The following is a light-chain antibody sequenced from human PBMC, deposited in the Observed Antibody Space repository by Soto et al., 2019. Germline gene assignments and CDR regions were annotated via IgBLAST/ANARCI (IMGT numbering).Light chain of an antibody. CDR2: EVS. Sequence: QSALTQPPSASGSPGQSVTISCTGTSSDVGGYNYVSWYQQHPGKAPKLMIYEVSKRPSGVPDRFSGSKSGNTASLTVSGLQAEDEADYYYSSYAGSNNIWVFGGGTKLTVL. CDR1: SSDVGGYNY. J-gene: IGLJ3*02. V-gene: IGLV2-8*01. CDR3: SSYAGSNNIWV.